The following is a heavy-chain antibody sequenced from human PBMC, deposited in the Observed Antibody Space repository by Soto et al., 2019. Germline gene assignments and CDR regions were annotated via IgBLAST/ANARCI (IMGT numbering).Heavy chain of an antibody. CDR2: ITAYNGNP. Sequence: AAVRFACKASGYTFTTYGISCVRHPPGQGREWMGWITAYNGNPNYGQKLQGRVTMTTDTSTSIAYMGLRRRRSYDPPVYYCARERCSSTSCYKGPLYHCGRDVWGQRNRGTVSS. CDR1: GYTFTTYG. CDR3: ARERCSSTSCYKGPLYHCGRDV. V-gene: IGHV1-18*01. J-gene: IGHJ6*02. D-gene: IGHD2-2*02.